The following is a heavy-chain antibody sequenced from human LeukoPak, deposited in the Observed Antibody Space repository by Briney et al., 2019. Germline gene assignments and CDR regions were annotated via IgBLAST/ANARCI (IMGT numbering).Heavy chain of an antibody. CDR3: AKDPFGSSSVYFDY. V-gene: IGHV3-66*01. J-gene: IGHJ4*02. CDR1: GFTVSSNY. Sequence: GGSLRLSCAASGFTVSSNYMSWVRQAPGKGLEWVSAIYTGGSTYYAGSVKGRFTISRDNSKNTLYLQMNSLRAEDTAVYYCAKDPFGSSSVYFDYWGQGTLVTVSS. D-gene: IGHD6-6*01. CDR2: IYTGGST.